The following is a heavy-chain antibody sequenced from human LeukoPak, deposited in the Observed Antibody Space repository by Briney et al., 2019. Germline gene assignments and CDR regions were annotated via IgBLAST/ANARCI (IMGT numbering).Heavy chain of an antibody. CDR2: INPNSGGT. Sequence: ASVKVSCKASGYTFTGYYMHWVRQAPGQGLEWMGRINPNSGGTNYAQKFQGRVTMTRDTSISTAYMELSRLRSDDTAVYYCARTSGSYGSYYFDYWGQGTLVTVSS. CDR1: GYTFTGYY. V-gene: IGHV1-2*06. J-gene: IGHJ4*02. D-gene: IGHD1-26*01. CDR3: ARTSGSYGSYYFDY.